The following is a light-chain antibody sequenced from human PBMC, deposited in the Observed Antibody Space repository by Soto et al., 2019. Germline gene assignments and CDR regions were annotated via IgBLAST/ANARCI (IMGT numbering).Light chain of an antibody. V-gene: IGLV2-8*01. CDR3: SSHAGSSDV. J-gene: IGLJ1*01. CDR1: SSDVGGYNY. CDR2: EVN. Sequence: QSVLTQPPSASGSPGQSVAIYCTGTSSDVGGYNYVSWYQQHPGKAPKLMIYEVNKRPSGVPDRFSGSKSGNTASLTVSGLQAADEADYSCSSHAGSSDVFGTGTKLTVL.